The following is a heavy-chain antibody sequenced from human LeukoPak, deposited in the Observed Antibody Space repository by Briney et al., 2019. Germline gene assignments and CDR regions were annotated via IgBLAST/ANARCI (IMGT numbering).Heavy chain of an antibody. CDR2: LHHGLRPI. CDR3: ARGGSSWFSY. D-gene: IGHD6-13*01. V-gene: IGHV3-48*01. CDR1: GFTFRSYS. Sequence: GGSLRLSCAASGFTFRSYSMTWVRQAPGKGVDLISYLHHGLRPIYYAHSVNGPFTVYTDNAKNSLYLQMDCRRAEDTAVYYCARGGSSWFSYWGQGTLVTVSS. J-gene: IGHJ4*02.